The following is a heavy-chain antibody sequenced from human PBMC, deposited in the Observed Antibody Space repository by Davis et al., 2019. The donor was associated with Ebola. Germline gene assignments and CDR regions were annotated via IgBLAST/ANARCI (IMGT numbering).Heavy chain of an antibody. D-gene: IGHD6-19*01. CDR1: GGSISTGRYY. Sequence: SETLSLTCIVSGGSISTGRYYLNWIRQHPGEGLEWIGYIYSSGSTYYNPSLKSRVTISSDTSKNQFSLKLSSVTAADTAVYYCARVGYSSGDYGMDVWGQGTTVTVSS. CDR2: IYSSGST. V-gene: IGHV4-31*03. J-gene: IGHJ6*02. CDR3: ARVGYSSGDYGMDV.